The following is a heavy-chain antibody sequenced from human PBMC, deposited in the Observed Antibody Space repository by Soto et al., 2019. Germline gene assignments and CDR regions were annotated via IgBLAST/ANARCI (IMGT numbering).Heavy chain of an antibody. CDR1: GFTFSSYP. D-gene: IGHD2-2*01. V-gene: IGHV3-30-3*02. J-gene: IGHJ4*02. CDR2: ISRDGIEK. Sequence: PGGSLRLSCAASGFTFSSYPIHWVRQAPGQGLEWVAIISRDGIEKHYADSVKGRFTISRDNSKNTLYLQMNSLRAEDTAVYYFAKCPRPLIVPAAIGYFDYWGQGTLVTVSS. CDR3: AKCPRPLIVPAAIGYFDY.